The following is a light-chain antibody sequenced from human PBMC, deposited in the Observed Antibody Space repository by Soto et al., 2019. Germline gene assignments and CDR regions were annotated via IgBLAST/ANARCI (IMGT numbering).Light chain of an antibody. CDR3: QQYENWPYT. CDR2: AAS. V-gene: IGKV3-15*01. CDR1: QSVSSN. Sequence: EIVMTQSPATLSGSPGERGTLSCRASQSVSSNLAWYHQKPGQAPRLLIYAASTRATGVPARFSGSGSGTEFTLTISSLQSEDFAVYYCQQYENWPYTFGQGTKVDIK. J-gene: IGKJ2*01.